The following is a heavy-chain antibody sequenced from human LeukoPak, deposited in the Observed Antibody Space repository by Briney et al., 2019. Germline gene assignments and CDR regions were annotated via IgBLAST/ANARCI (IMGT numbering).Heavy chain of an antibody. CDR1: GGSFSGYY. J-gene: IGHJ6*03. D-gene: IGHD2-21*02. V-gene: IGHV4-34*01. CDR3: ATGRMSVTPYYYYYYMDV. CDR2: INHSGST. Sequence: SETLSLTCAVYGGSFSGYYWSWIRQPPGKGLEWIGEINHSGSTNYNPSLKSRVTISVDTSKNQFSLKLSSVTAADTAVYYCATGRMSVTPYYYYYYMDVWGKGTTVTVSS.